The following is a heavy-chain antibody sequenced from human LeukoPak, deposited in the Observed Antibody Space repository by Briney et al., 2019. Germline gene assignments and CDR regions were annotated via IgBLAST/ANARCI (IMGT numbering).Heavy chain of an antibody. J-gene: IGHJ4*02. CDR2: ISDNGGST. D-gene: IGHD6-19*01. CDR1: GGSISSYY. V-gene: IGHV3-23*01. Sequence: ETLSLTCTVSGGSISSYYWSWIRQPPGKGLEWVSIISDNGGSTYYADSVKGRFTISRDNSKSTLYLQMNSLRAEDTAIYYCAKSRGIYDNSGWRTFDYWGQGTLVTVSS. CDR3: AKSRGIYDNSGWRTFDY.